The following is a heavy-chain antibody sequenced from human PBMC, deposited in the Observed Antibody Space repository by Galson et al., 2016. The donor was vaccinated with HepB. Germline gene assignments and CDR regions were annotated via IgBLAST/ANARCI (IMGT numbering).Heavy chain of an antibody. CDR2: ISGSGGET. V-gene: IGHV3-23*01. J-gene: IGHJ6*02. D-gene: IGHD2-2*01. CDR3: ARDPQYQLTNYYYYGMDV. Sequence: SLRLSCAASGFTFSSYAMTWVRQAPGKGLDWVSTISGSGGETHYADSVKGRFTFSRDNSKNTMYVQMNSLRAEDTAVYYCARDPQYQLTNYYYYGMDVWGQGTTVTV. CDR1: GFTFSSYA.